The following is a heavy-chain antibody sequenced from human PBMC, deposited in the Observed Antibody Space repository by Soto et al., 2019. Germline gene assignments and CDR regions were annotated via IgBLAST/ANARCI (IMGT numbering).Heavy chain of an antibody. CDR2: IYHSGST. CDR1: GGSISSSNW. CDR3: ARDYMVRGVMRWFDP. D-gene: IGHD3-10*01. Sequence: QVQLQESGPGLVKPSGTLSLTCAVSGGSISSSNWWSWVRQPPGKGLEWIGEIYHSGSTNYNPSLQRRLTISVDKSKTQFSLKLSSVTAADTAVYYCARDYMVRGVMRWFDPWGQGTLVTVSS. J-gene: IGHJ5*02. V-gene: IGHV4-4*02.